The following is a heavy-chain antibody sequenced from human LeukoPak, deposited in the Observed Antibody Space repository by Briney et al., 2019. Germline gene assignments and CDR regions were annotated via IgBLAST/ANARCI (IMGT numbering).Heavy chain of an antibody. D-gene: IGHD5-12*01. J-gene: IGHJ6*01. V-gene: IGHV3-53*01. CDR2: IYSGGST. CDR1: GFTVSSNY. Sequence: GGSLRLSCAASGFTVSSNYMSWVRQAPGKGLEWVSVIYSGGSTYYADSVKGRFTISRDNSKNTLYLQMNSLRAEDTAVYYCARESGGYKCFQSPFLLHLRNDVWGQRT. CDR3: ARESGGYKCFQSPFLLHLRNDV.